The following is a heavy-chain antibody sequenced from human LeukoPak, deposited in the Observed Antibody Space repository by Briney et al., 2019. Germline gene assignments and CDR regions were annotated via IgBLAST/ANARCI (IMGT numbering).Heavy chain of an antibody. CDR3: ARDSTLPPDYYYYMDV. CDR2: ISSSSSYI. CDR1: GFTFSSYS. V-gene: IGHV3-21*01. J-gene: IGHJ6*03. Sequence: GGSLRLSCAASGFTFSSYSMNWVRQAPGKGLEWVSSISSSSSYIYYADSVKGRFTISRDNAKNSLYLQMNSLRAEDTAVYYCARDSTLPPDYYYYMDVWGKGTTVTVSS. D-gene: IGHD1-14*01.